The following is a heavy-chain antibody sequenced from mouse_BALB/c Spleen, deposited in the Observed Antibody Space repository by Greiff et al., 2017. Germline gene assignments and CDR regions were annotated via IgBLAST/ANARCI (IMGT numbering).Heavy chain of an antibody. CDR2: ISSGSSTI. V-gene: IGHV5-17*02. CDR3: VRWDYDEAMDY. J-gene: IGHJ4*01. Sequence: EVQLVESGGGLVQPGGSRKLSCAASGFTFSSFGMHWVRQAPEKGLEWVAYISSGSSTIYYADTVKGRFTISRDNPKNTLFLQMTSLRSEDTAMYYCVRWDYDEAMDYWGQGTSVTVSS. D-gene: IGHD2-4*01. CDR1: GFTFSSFG.